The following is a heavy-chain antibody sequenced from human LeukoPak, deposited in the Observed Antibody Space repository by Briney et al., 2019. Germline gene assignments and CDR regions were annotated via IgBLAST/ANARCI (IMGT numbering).Heavy chain of an antibody. D-gene: IGHD6-19*01. CDR3: ARLTSGWYLDY. CDR1: GSSISSYY. V-gene: IGHV4-59*08. J-gene: IGHJ4*02. Sequence: SETLSLTCTVSGSSISSYYWSWIRQPPGKGLEWIGYIYDSGTTNYSPSLKSRVTISVDTSKNQISLKLSSVTAADTAVYYCARLTSGWYLDYWGQGTLVTVSS. CDR2: IYDSGTT.